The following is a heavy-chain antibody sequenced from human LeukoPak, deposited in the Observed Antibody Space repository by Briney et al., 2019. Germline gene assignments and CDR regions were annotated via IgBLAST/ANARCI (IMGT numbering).Heavy chain of an antibody. CDR1: GGSISSGGYY. CDR3: ARGTDYGGNWFDY. Sequence: PSQTLSLTCTVSGGSISSGGYYWSWIRQHPGKGLEWIGYIYYSGSTYYNPSLKSRVTISVDTSKNQFSLKLSSVTAADTAVYYCARGTDYGGNWFDYWGQGTLVTVSS. D-gene: IGHD4-23*01. CDR2: IYYSGST. J-gene: IGHJ4*02. V-gene: IGHV4-31*03.